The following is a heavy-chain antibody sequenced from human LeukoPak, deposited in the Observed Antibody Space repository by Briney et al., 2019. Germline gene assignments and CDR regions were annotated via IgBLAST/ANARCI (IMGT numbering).Heavy chain of an antibody. CDR3: ARGYYYDSSGSIGPDY. V-gene: IGHV1-8*01. D-gene: IGHD3-22*01. CDR2: MNPNSGNT. CDR1: GYTSTSYD. J-gene: IGHJ4*02. Sequence: ASVKVSCKASGYTSTSYDINWVRQATGQGLEWMGWMNPNSGNTSYAQKFQGRVTMTRNTSISTAYMELSSLRSEDTAVYYCARGYYYDSSGSIGPDYWGQGTLVTVSS.